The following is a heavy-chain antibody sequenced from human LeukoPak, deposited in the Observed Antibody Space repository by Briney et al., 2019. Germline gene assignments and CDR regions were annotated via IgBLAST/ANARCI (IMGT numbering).Heavy chain of an antibody. D-gene: IGHD6-13*01. V-gene: IGHV1-24*01. J-gene: IGHJ4*02. CDR2: FDPEDGET. CDR1: GYTLTELS. CDR3: ATVKGIAAAGSYDFDY. Sequence: ASVKVSCKVSGYTLTELSMHWVRQAPGKGLEWMGGFDPEDGETIYAQKFQGRVTMTEDTSTDTAYMELSSLRSEDTAVYYCATVKGIAAAGSYDFDYWGQGTLVTVSS.